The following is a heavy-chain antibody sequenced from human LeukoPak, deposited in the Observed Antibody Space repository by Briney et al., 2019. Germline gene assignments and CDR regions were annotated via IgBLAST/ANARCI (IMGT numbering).Heavy chain of an antibody. D-gene: IGHD3-9*01. V-gene: IGHV3-21*01. Sequence: GGSLRLSCAASGFTFSSYSMNWVRQAPGKGLEWVSSISSSSSYIYYADSVKGRFTISRDNAKNSLYLQMNSLRAEDTAVYYCARVRRLRYLDWLKHYGMDVWGQGTTVTVSS. J-gene: IGHJ6*02. CDR3: ARVRRLRYLDWLKHYGMDV. CDR2: ISSSSSYI. CDR1: GFTFSSYS.